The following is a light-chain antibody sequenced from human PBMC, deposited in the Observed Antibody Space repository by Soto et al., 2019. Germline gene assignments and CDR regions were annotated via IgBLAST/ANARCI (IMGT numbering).Light chain of an antibody. V-gene: IGKV3-20*01. J-gene: IGKJ1*01. Sequence: ETVLTQSPGTLSLSPGDRATLSCRASRRVNTYLAWYQQKSGQAPRLLIFDASNRAAGTPARFSGSGSGTDFTLTISRLEPEDFAVYYCQQYGSSPWTFGQGTKVDIK. CDR1: RRVNTY. CDR2: DAS. CDR3: QQYGSSPWT.